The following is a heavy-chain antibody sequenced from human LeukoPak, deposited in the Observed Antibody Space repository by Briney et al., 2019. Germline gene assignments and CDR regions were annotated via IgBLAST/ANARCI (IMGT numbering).Heavy chain of an antibody. CDR2: IYHSGST. CDR3: ARVTTGTTLIDY. J-gene: IGHJ4*02. V-gene: IGHV4-38-2*01. Sequence: SETLSLTCAVSGYSISSGYYWGWIRQPPGKGLEWIGSIYHSGSTYYNPSLKSRVTISVVTSKNQFSLKLSSVTAADTDVYYIARVTTGTTLIDYWGQGTLVTVSS. CDR1: GYSISSGYY. D-gene: IGHD1-1*01.